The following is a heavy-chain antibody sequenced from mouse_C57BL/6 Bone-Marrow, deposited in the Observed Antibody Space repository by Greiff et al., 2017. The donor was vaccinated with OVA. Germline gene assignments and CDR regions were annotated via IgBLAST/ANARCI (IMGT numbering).Heavy chain of an antibody. CDR2: IDPENGDT. CDR3: THGDYGTDFDV. D-gene: IGHD1-1*01. CDR1: GFNIKDDY. J-gene: IGHJ1*03. Sequence: EVQLQQSGAELVRPGASVKLSCTASGFNIKDDYMHWVKQRPEQGLEWIGWIDPENGDTEYASKFQGKATITADTSSNTAYLQLSSLTSEDTAVYYCTHGDYGTDFDVWGTGTTVTVSS. V-gene: IGHV14-4*01.